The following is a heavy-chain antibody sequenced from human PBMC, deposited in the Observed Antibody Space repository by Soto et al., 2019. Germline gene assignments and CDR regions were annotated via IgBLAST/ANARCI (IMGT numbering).Heavy chain of an antibody. V-gene: IGHV3-23*01. CDR3: AKSGIVATLRTVSWFDS. CDR1: GFTFRNYG. J-gene: IGHJ5*01. Sequence: EVQLLESGGNLVQPGGSLRLSCAASGFTFRNYGMNWVRQAPGTGLEWVSAISGGGTSPHYADSVKGRFTNSRDNSKNTQYLQMNSLRADDTALYYCAKSGIVATLRTVSWFDSWGQGTLGTVSS. CDR2: ISGGGTSP. D-gene: IGHD5-12*01.